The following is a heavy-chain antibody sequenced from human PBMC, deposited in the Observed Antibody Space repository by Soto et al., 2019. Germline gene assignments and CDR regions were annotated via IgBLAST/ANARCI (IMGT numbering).Heavy chain of an antibody. CDR3: AKEVSLGSTVDLGY. J-gene: IGHJ4*02. D-gene: IGHD7-27*01. V-gene: IGHV3-23*01. CDR1: GFTVSIFA. CDR2: ISGSGGST. Sequence: GSLSLSCAASGFTVSIFAMSWVRQSPGKGLEWVSTISGSGGSTYYADAVKGRFSISRDNSMGTLYLQMKSLRVEDTAIYYCAKEVSLGSTVDLGYWGQGTLVTVSS.